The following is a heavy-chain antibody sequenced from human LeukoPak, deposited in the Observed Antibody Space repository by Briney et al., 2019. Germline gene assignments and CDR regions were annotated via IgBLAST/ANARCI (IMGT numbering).Heavy chain of an antibody. CDR3: ARVRIAARPFDS. V-gene: IGHV4-59*01. Sequence: PSETLSLTCSVSGGSLSPFYWSWIRQPPGKGLEWIGYIYYSGNSDYNPSLKSRVTISVDTSKNRFSLKLSSVTAADTAVYYCARVRIAARPFDSWSQGTLVTVSS. J-gene: IGHJ4*02. CDR2: IYYSGNS. CDR1: GGSLSPFY. D-gene: IGHD6-6*01.